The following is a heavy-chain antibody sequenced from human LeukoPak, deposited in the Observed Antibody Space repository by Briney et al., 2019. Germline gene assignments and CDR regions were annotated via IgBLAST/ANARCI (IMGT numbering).Heavy chain of an antibody. J-gene: IGHJ5*02. D-gene: IGHD2-2*01. CDR2: ISSSSSYI. Sequence: GGSLRLSCAASGFTFSSYSMNWVRQAPGKGLEWVSSISSSSSYIYYADSVKGRFTISRDNAKNSLYLQMNSLRAEDTAVYYCARTGREYQLLWWSDPWGQGTLVTVSS. CDR1: GFTFSSYS. CDR3: ARTGREYQLLWWSDP. V-gene: IGHV3-21*01.